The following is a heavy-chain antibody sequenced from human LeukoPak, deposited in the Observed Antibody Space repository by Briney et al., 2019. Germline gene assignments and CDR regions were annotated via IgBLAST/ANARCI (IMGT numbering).Heavy chain of an antibody. D-gene: IGHD2-2*01. V-gene: IGHV4-34*01. CDR2: INARGDT. J-gene: IGHJ5*02. Sequence: SETLSLTCAVNGWSFNDYYWNWIRQPPGKGLEWIGEINARGDTSYNPSLKSRVTISVDTSKKQFSLRLTSMIAADTALYYCARGQVPAARGYNWFDPWGQGTLVTVSS. CDR3: ARGQVPAARGYNWFDP. CDR1: GWSFNDYY.